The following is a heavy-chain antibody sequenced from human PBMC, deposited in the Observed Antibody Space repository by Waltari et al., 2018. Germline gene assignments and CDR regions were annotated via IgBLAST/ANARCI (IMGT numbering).Heavy chain of an antibody. J-gene: IGHJ4*02. CDR2: ICYSWNN. V-gene: IGHV4-59*11. CDR3: ARALVGATGGSDY. Sequence: QVQLQESGGGGVKPSETLSLPCTVLGGPFSSHYWYWIRQPPGKGLEWIGDICYSWNNNYNPSLKSRVTRAVDTSKNQFSLKLSAMTAADTAVYYCARALVGATGGSDYWGQGTLVTVSS. CDR1: GGPFSSHY. D-gene: IGHD1-26*01.